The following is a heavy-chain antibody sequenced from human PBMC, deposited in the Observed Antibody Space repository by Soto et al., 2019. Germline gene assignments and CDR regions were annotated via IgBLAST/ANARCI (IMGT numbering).Heavy chain of an antibody. V-gene: IGHV1-18*01. Sequence: ASVKVSCKASGYTFTSYGISWVRQAPGQGLEWMGWISAYNGNTNYAQKLQGRVTMTTDTSTSTAYMELRSLRSDDTAVYYCARTYYYDSSGYYDLDAFYIWGQGTMVTVS. D-gene: IGHD3-22*01. J-gene: IGHJ3*02. CDR2: ISAYNGNT. CDR3: ARTYYYDSSGYYDLDAFYI. CDR1: GYTFTSYG.